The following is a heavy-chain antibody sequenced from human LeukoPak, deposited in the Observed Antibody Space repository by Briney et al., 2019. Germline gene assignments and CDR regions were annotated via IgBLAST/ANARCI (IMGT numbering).Heavy chain of an antibody. Sequence: GGSLRLSCAASGFTFDNYAMNWVRQVPGKGLEWISLISWNSGTIGYADSVKGRFTISRDNANNFLYLQMNSLRAEDTALYYCARAYKDRSLAGKKEFFQHWGQGTLVTVSS. CDR2: ISWNSGTI. CDR1: GFTFDNYA. D-gene: IGHD6-19*01. V-gene: IGHV3-9*01. CDR3: ARAYKDRSLAGKKEFFQH. J-gene: IGHJ1*01.